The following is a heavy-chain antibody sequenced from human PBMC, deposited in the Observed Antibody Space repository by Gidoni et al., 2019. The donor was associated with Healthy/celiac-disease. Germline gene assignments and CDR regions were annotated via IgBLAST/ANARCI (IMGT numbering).Heavy chain of an antibody. J-gene: IGHJ3*02. CDR1: GFTFDDYA. Sequence: EVQLVESGGGLVQRGRSLRLSCAASGFTFDDYAMHWVRQAPGQGLEWVSGISWNSGSIGYADSVKGRFTISRDNAKNSLYLQMNRLSAEDTALYYCAKDILRYHDAFDIWGQGTMVTVSS. D-gene: IGHD4-17*01. CDR3: AKDILRYHDAFDI. V-gene: IGHV3-9*01. CDR2: ISWNSGSI.